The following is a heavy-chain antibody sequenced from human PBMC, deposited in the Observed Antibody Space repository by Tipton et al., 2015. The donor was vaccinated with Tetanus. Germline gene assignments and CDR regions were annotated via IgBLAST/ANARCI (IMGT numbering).Heavy chain of an antibody. CDR1: GYTFSDYY. CDR3: ARDRGNYIYYGMDV. J-gene: IGHJ6*02. V-gene: IGHV1-2*02. Sequence: QLVQSGAEVKKPGASVKVSCKASGYTFSDYYMYWVRQAPGQGHEWVGWIDPNSGGTVYAPKFQGRVPMTRDTSISTAFMELSSLRSDDTAVYYCARDRGNYIYYGMDVWGPGTTVTVS. CDR2: IDPNSGGT. D-gene: IGHD3-22*01.